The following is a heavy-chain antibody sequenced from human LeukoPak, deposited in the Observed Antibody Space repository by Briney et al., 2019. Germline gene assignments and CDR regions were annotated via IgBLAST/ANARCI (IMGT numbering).Heavy chain of an antibody. Sequence: SETLSLTCTVSGGSISSYYWSLIRQPPGKGLEWIGYIYYSGSTNYNPSLKSRVTISVDTSKNQFSLKLSSVTAADTAVYYCARDGSGYYSDAFDIWGQGTMVTVSS. V-gene: IGHV4-59*01. D-gene: IGHD3-22*01. CDR2: IYYSGST. CDR3: ARDGSGYYSDAFDI. J-gene: IGHJ3*02. CDR1: GGSISSYY.